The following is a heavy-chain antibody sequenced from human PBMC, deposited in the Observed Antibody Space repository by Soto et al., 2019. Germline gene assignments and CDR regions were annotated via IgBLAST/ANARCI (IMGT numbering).Heavy chain of an antibody. V-gene: IGHV3-33*01. CDR3: ARDKDIVVTQGYGMDV. CDR2: IWYDGSNK. CDR1: GFTFSSYG. Sequence: QVQLVESGGGVVQPGRSLRLSCAASGFTFSSYGMHWVRQAPGKGLEWVAVIWYDGSNKYYADSVKGRFTISRDNSKNTLYLQMNSLRAEDTAVYYCARDKDIVVTQGYGMDVWGQGTTVTVSS. D-gene: IGHD2-2*01. J-gene: IGHJ6*02.